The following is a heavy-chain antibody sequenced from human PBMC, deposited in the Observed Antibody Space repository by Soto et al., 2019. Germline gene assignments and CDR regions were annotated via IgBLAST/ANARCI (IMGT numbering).Heavy chain of an antibody. V-gene: IGHV3-23*01. CDR1: RFTFTSSA. CDR2: ITGSGGNT. D-gene: IGHD6-19*01. J-gene: IGHJ4*02. Sequence: GGSLRLSCAASRFTFTSSAMSWVRQAPGKGLEWVSAITGSGGNTYYADTVKGRFTISRDNSKNTLYLQMNNLRAEDTAVYYCAKGSYSSTKTCFDYWGQGTLVTVSS. CDR3: AKGSYSSTKTCFDY.